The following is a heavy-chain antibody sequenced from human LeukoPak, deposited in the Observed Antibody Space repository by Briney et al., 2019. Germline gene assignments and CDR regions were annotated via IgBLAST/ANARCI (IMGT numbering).Heavy chain of an antibody. Sequence: GGSLTLSCAASGFTVSSNYMSWVRQAPGKGLEWVSVIYSGGSTYYADSVKGRFTISRDNSKNTLYLQMNSLRAEDTAVYYCAREVITIFGVVRYSWFDPWGRGTLVTVAS. CDR2: IYSGGST. V-gene: IGHV3-66*02. D-gene: IGHD3-3*01. CDR1: GFTVSSNY. J-gene: IGHJ5*02. CDR3: AREVITIFGVVRYSWFDP.